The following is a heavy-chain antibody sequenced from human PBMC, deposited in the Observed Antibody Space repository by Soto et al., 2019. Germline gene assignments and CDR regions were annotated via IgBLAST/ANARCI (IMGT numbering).Heavy chain of an antibody. CDR3: ARARTTVTTPDY. CDR2: ISSSSSYI. V-gene: IGHV3-21*01. CDR1: GFTFSSYS. J-gene: IGHJ4*02. D-gene: IGHD4-17*01. Sequence: LRLSCAASGFTFSSYSMNWVRQAPGKGLEWVSSISSSSSYIYYADSVKGRFTISRDNAKNSLYLQMNSLRAEDTAVYYCARARTTVTTPDYWGQGTLVTVSS.